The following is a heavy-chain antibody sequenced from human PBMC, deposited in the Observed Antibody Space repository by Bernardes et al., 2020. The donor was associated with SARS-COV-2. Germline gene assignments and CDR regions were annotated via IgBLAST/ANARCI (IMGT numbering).Heavy chain of an antibody. V-gene: IGHV3-23*01. CDR1: GFTFSTYA. J-gene: IGHJ4*01. Sequence: GGSLRLSCTASGFTFSTYAMTWVRQAPGKGLEWVSGISGSGVGTYYPDSVKGRFTISRDNSKNTVFLQMNSLRAEDTAVYYCAKLQGYGGSYYAFWGHGSLVTVSS. CDR2: ISGSGVGT. CDR3: AKLQGYGGSYYAF. D-gene: IGHD2-15*01.